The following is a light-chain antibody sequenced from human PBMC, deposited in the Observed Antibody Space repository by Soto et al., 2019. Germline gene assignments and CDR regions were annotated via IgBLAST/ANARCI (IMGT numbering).Light chain of an antibody. CDR2: DAH. CDR3: QQYGSSLVT. CDR1: QSVSSSY. Sequence: EIGLTQSPGTLSLSPGERATLSCRASQSVSSSYLVWYQQKPCQAPSLLIYDAHSRAIGIPDRFSGSVSGTDLNLTISRLEPEDFAVYYCQQYGSSLVTFGQGKRLEIK. V-gene: IGKV3-20*01. J-gene: IGKJ5*01.